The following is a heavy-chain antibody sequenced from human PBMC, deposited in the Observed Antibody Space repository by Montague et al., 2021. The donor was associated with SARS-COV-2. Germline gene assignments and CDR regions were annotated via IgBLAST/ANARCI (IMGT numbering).Heavy chain of an antibody. CDR3: ARGLYNWNYEHWFDT. Sequence: SETLSLTCTVSGGSVGSSHYDWAWIRQPPGKGLEWIGTIYYSGSTYYNPSPRSRVTIDVDASTNKFSLKLHSVTAADTAVYFCARGLYNWNYEHWFDTWGQGTLVTVSS. J-gene: IGHJ5*02. V-gene: IGHV4-39*01. CDR2: IYYSGST. CDR1: GGSVGSSHYD. D-gene: IGHD1-7*01.